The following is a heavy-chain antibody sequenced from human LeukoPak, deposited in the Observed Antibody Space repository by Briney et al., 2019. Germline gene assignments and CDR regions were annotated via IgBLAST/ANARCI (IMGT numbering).Heavy chain of an antibody. V-gene: IGHV1-46*01. J-gene: IGHJ6*03. CDR2: INPSGGST. CDR1: GYTFTTYY. Sequence: ASVKVSCKASGYTFTTYYIHWVRQAPGQGLEWMGIINPSGGSTNYAQKFQGCVTMTRDMSTSTVYMELSSLRSEDTAVYYCAREVKYGSGSYPPYYYYMDVWGNGTTVTVSS. D-gene: IGHD3-10*01. CDR3: AREVKYGSGSYPPYYYYMDV.